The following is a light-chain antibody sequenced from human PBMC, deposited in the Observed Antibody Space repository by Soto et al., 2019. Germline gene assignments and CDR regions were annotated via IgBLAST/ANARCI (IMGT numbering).Light chain of an antibody. CDR1: QSVTHNH. J-gene: IGKJ2*01. V-gene: IGKV3-20*01. Sequence: EIVLTQSPGTLSLSPGERATLSCRASQSVTHNHLAWYQQKRGQAPRLLIYIASARATGLPGRFSGSGSGTDFTLTIRRLEPEDFAVYYCQQYAGSPYTFGQGTKLEI. CDR3: QQYAGSPYT. CDR2: IAS.